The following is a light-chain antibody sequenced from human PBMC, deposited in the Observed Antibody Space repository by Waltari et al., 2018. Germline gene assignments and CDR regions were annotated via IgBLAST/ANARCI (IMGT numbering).Light chain of an antibody. CDR3: QQYYSVPLT. Sequence: DIVMTQSPESLAVSLGERATINCKSSQNVLKSSNNKNYLAWYQQKPGQPPKLLISWASNREFGVPDRFTGSGSAADFTLTVTSLQAEDVAVYYCQQYYSVPLTFGQGTRLEIK. CDR2: WAS. V-gene: IGKV4-1*01. J-gene: IGKJ5*01. CDR1: QNVLKSSNNKNY.